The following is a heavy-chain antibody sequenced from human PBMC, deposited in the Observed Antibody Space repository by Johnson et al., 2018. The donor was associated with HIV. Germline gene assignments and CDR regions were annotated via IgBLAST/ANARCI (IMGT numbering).Heavy chain of an antibody. CDR3: AKSTNRKLGIGNDAFDI. V-gene: IGHV3-9*01. D-gene: IGHD7-27*01. CDR1: GFTFDDYA. Sequence: VQLVESGGGLVQPGRSLRLSCAASGFTFDDYAMHWVRQAPGKGLEWVSGISWNSGSIGYADSVKCRFTISRDNAKNSLYLQMNSLRAEDTALYYCAKSTNRKLGIGNDAFDIWGQGTMVTVSS. J-gene: IGHJ3*02. CDR2: ISWNSGSI.